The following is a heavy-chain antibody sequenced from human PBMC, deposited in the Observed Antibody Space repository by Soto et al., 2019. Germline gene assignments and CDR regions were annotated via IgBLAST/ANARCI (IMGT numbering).Heavy chain of an antibody. CDR3: AKDRSGQLAGFDY. J-gene: IGHJ4*02. Sequence: EVQLLESGGGLVQPGGSMRLSCAASGFTFSSYAMSWVRQAPGKGLEWVSAISGSGGSTYYADSVKGRFTISRDNSKNTLYLQMNSLRAEDTAVYYCAKDRSGQLAGFDYWGQGTLVTVSS. D-gene: IGHD6-6*01. CDR1: GFTFSSYA. CDR2: ISGSGGST. V-gene: IGHV3-23*01.